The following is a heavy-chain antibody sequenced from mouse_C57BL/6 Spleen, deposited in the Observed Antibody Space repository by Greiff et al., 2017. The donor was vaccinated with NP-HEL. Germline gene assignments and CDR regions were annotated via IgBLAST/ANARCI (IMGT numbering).Heavy chain of an antibody. CDR3: ARDYGSSDDYARDY. V-gene: IGHV1-82*01. CDR1: GYAFSSSW. Sequence: QVQLKQSGPELVKPGASVKISCKASGYAFSSSWMNWVKQRPGKGLEWIGRIYPGDGDTNYNGKFKGKATLTADKSSSTAYMQLSSLQSEDSAVYFCARDYGSSDDYARDYWGQGTSGTVAS. D-gene: IGHD1-1*01. CDR2: IYPGDGDT. J-gene: IGHJ4*01.